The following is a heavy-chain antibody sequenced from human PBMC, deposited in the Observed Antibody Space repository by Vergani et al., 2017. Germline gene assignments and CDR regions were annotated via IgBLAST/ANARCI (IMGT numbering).Heavy chain of an antibody. CDR2: IYYSGLT. CDR1: ADSISSGSYY. CDR3: VRQRPGSGGSPGDFDD. J-gene: IGHJ4*02. D-gene: IGHD6-19*01. V-gene: IGHV4-39*01. Sequence: QLQLQQSGPGLVKPSDTLFLSCTVSADSISSGSYYWGWIRQPPGKSLEWIGSIYYSGLTYYNPSLKSRVAISVDTSKNQFSLKVTSVTAADTAVYFCVRQRPGSGGSPGDFDDWGQGILVTVSS.